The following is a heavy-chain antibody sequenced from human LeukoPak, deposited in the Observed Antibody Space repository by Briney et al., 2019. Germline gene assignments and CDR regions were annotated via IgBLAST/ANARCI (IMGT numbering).Heavy chain of an antibody. CDR3: ARVYTSWSFDH. D-gene: IGHD2-2*02. Sequence: SETLSLTCSVSGVSISNYYWTWIRQPPGKGLEWVGYVYYSGNTNYNPSLKSRVTISVDTSKKQLSLRLTSVTAADTAVYYCARVYTSWSFDHWGQETLVTVSS. V-gene: IGHV4-59*01. J-gene: IGHJ4*02. CDR2: VYYSGNT. CDR1: GVSISNYY.